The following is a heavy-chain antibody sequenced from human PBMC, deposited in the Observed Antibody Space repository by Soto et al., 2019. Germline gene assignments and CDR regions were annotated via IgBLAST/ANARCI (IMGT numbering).Heavy chain of an antibody. V-gene: IGHV2-5*02. D-gene: IGHD3-10*01. CDR1: GFSLSTSGVG. CDR3: AHRRAGLWFGA. Sequence: QITLKESGPTLVKPTQTLTLTCTFSGFSLSTSGVGVGWIRQPPGKALEWLALIYWDDDKRYSPSLKSRLTSTXXPSKNQVVLTMTNMDPVDTATYYCAHRRAGLWFGAWGQGTLVTVSS. CDR2: IYWDDDK. J-gene: IGHJ5*02.